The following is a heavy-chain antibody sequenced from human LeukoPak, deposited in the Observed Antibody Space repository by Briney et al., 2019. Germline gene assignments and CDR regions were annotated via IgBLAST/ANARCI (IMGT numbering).Heavy chain of an antibody. J-gene: IGHJ4*02. Sequence: PSETLSLTCTVSGGSIITGRYYWTWIRQSADKGLEWIGHVQTSGTATYNPALQSRVTISLDMSKNQFSLSLKSVTVADTAVYYCAKEATEAAGYFDSWGQGTLVTVS. D-gene: IGHD6-25*01. V-gene: IGHV4-61*09. CDR1: GGSIITGRYY. CDR2: VQTSGTA. CDR3: AKEATEAAGYFDS.